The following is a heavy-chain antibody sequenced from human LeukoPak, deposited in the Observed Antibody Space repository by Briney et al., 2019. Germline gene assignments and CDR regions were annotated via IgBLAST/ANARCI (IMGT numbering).Heavy chain of an antibody. J-gene: IGHJ5*02. CDR3: ARGRLTWDHCWFDP. Sequence: PSETLSLTCAVYGWSFSGYYWSWIRQPPGQGLEWIGEINHSGSTTYNPSLKSRVTISVDTSKNQFSLKLSSVTAADTAVYYCARGRLTWDHCWFDPWGQGALVTVSS. CDR2: INHSGST. V-gene: IGHV4-34*01. CDR1: GWSFSGYY. D-gene: IGHD1-1*01.